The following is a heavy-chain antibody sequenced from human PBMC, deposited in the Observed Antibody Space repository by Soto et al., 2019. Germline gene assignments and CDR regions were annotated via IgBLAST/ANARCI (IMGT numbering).Heavy chain of an antibody. J-gene: IGHJ4*02. CDR2: ISYDGSNK. CDR1: GFTFSSHA. CDR3: ARDFSREGPVEFDY. Sequence: HPGGSLRLSCAASGFTFSSHAMHWVRQAPGKGLEWVAVISYDGSNKYYADSVKGRFTISRDNSKNTLYLQMNSLRAEDTAVYYCARDFSREGPVEFDYWGQGTLVTVSS. V-gene: IGHV3-30-3*01. D-gene: IGHD2-2*01.